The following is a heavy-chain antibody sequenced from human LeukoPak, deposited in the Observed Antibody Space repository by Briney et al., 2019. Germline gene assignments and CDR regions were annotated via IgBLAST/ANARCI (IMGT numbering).Heavy chain of an antibody. Sequence: PSETLSLTCTVSGGSISSYYWSWIRQPAGKGLEWIGRIYTSGSTNYNPSLKSRVTISVDKSKNQFSLKLSSVTAADTAVYYCARDPVGLKGPTLEYNWFDPWGQGTLVTVSS. CDR3: ARDPVGLKGPTLEYNWFDP. D-gene: IGHD1-1*01. J-gene: IGHJ5*02. V-gene: IGHV4-4*07. CDR1: GGSISSYY. CDR2: IYTSGST.